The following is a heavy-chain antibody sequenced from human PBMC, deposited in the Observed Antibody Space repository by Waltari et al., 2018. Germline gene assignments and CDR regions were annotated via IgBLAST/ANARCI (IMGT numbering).Heavy chain of an antibody. J-gene: IGHJ5*02. D-gene: IGHD2-15*01. CDR1: GDSVSSAYF. Sequence: QLQLQESGPGLVKPSRTLSLSCAVPGDSVSSAYFWNWVRQSPRKGLEWIGQVHGSGRTNYNPAFASRVTVSLDTSKNLFSLKGTSATAADTAVYYCARDRGRGLYLDTWGPGTLVTVSP. V-gene: IGHV4-4*02. CDR3: ARDRGRGLYLDT. CDR2: VHGSGRT.